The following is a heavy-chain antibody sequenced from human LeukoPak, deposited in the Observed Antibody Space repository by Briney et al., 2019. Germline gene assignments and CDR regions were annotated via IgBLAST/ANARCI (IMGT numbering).Heavy chain of an antibody. V-gene: IGHV3-21*01. CDR3: ARGLWTAHYYYYYGMDV. J-gene: IGHJ6*02. Sequence: GGSLRLSCAASGFTFTTYSMNWVRQAPGKGLEWVSAISSSSSYIYYADSVKGRFTISRDNAKNSLYLQVNSLRAEDTSVYYCARGLWTAHYYYYYGMDVWGQGTTVTVSS. CDR1: GFTFTTYS. D-gene: IGHD3/OR15-3a*01. CDR2: ISSSSSYI.